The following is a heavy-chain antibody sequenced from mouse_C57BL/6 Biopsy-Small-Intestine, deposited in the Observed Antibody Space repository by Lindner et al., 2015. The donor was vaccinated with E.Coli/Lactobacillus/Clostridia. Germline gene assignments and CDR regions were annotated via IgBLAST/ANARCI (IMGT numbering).Heavy chain of an antibody. V-gene: IGHV1-81*01. CDR2: ISANSGNT. Sequence: SVKVSCKTSGYTFRTYGISWVRQAPGQGLEWMGWISANSGNTNYAHHLQGRVTMTKDTSTSTVYMELRGLKSDDSAVYYCARDQSWNLDYWGQGTLVTVSS. CDR3: ARDQSWNLDY. CDR1: GYTFRTYG. J-gene: IGHJ4*01.